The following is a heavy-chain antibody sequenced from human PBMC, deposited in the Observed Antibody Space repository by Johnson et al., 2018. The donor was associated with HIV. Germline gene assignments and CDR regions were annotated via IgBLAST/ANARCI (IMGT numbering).Heavy chain of an antibody. J-gene: IGHJ3*02. V-gene: IGHV3-66*01. D-gene: IGHD1-26*01. Sequence: VQLVESGGGLVQPGGSLRLSCAASGFTVSSNYMSWVRQAPGTGLEWVSVIYSGGSTYYADSVKGRFTISRDNSKNSLYLQMNSLRAEDTAVYYCAREGIVGATGDAFDIWGQGTMVTVSS. CDR2: IYSGGST. CDR1: GFTVSSNY. CDR3: AREGIVGATGDAFDI.